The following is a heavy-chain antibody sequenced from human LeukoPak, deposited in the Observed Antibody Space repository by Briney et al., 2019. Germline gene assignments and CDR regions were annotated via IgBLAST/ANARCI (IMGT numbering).Heavy chain of an antibody. CDR3: AKDASSSGEGFDY. Sequence: PGGSLRLSCAASGFTFSRNGMTWVRQAPGKGLEWVSAISGSGGSTYYADSVKGRFTISRDNSKNTLYLQMNSLRAEDTAVYYCAKDASSSGEGFDYWGQGTLVTVSS. CDR2: ISGSGGST. CDR1: GFTFSRNG. J-gene: IGHJ4*02. D-gene: IGHD3-22*01. V-gene: IGHV3-23*01.